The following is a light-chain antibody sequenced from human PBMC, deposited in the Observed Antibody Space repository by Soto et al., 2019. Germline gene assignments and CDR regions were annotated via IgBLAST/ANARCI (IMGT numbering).Light chain of an antibody. J-gene: IGLJ2*01. CDR2: DVR. CDR3: SSFTSRNVVI. V-gene: IGLV2-14*03. Sequence: QSVLSQPASVSGSPGQAITISCTGSTNDVGGYDYVSWYQQHPGRAPKLMIFDVRSRPSGVSNRFSGSKSDNTASLTISGLQTEDEADYYCSSFTSRNVVIFGGGTKLTVL. CDR1: TNDVGGYDY.